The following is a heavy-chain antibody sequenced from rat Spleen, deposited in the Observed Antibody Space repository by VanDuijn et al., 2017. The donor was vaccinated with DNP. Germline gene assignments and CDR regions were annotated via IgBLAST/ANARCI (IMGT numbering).Heavy chain of an antibody. CDR1: GYSITSHY. D-gene: IGHD4-1*01. J-gene: IGHJ2*01. CDR3: VRWVRALDY. Sequence: EVQLQESGPGLVKPSQSLSLTCSVTGYSITSHYWGWIRKFPGNKMEWIGHIGYSGSTTYNPSLKSRISITRDTSKNQFFLQLNSVITEDTATYYCVRWVRALDYWGQGVMVTVSS. CDR2: IGYSGST. V-gene: IGHV3-1*01.